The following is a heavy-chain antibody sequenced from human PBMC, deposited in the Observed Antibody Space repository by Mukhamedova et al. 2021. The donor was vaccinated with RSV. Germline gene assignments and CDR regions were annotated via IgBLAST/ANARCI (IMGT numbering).Heavy chain of an antibody. D-gene: IGHD3-10*01. J-gene: IGHJ4*02. Sequence: STYYNPSLKSRVTISVDTSKNQFSLKLSSVTAADTVVYYCARHTGFSGPAATLYYFDYWGQGTLVTVSS. V-gene: IGHV4-39*01. CDR3: ARHTGFSGPAATLYYFDY. CDR2: ST.